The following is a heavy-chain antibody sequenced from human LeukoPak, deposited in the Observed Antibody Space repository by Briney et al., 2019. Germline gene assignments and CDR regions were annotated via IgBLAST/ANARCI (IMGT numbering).Heavy chain of an antibody. D-gene: IGHD3-22*01. CDR1: GFTFSSYS. CDR3: ARVRGDYYDSSGYFWDSNWFDP. Sequence: GGSLRLSCAASGFTFSSYSMNWFRQAPGKGLEWVSSISSSSSYIYYADSVKGRFTISRDNAKNSLYLQMNSLRAEDTAVYYCARVRGDYYDSSGYFWDSNWFDPWGQGTLVTVSS. V-gene: IGHV3-21*01. CDR2: ISSSSSYI. J-gene: IGHJ5*02.